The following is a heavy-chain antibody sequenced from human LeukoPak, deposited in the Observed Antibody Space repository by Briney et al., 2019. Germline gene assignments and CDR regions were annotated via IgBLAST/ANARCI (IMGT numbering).Heavy chain of an antibody. V-gene: IGHV3-23*01. D-gene: IGHD3-22*01. CDR3: ARGSTYYDSSGQVPFDY. CDR2: ISGDGTRT. J-gene: IGHJ4*02. CDR1: GFSFSSYA. Sequence: PGGSLRLSCAASGFSFSSYAMTWARQASVKGLEWVSAISGDGTRTYYADSVKGRFTISRDNAKNSLYLQMNSLRAEDTAVCYCARGSTYYDSSGQVPFDYWGQGTLVTVSS.